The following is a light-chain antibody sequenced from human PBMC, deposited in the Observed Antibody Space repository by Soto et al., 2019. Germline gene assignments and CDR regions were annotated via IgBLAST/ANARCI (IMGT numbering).Light chain of an antibody. V-gene: IGLV2-8*01. CDR2: EVN. J-gene: IGLJ3*02. CDR1: SSDVGGNDY. Sequence: QSVLTQPPSASGSPGQSVTISCTGASSDVGGNDYVSWYQHHPGKVPKLMIFEVNKRPSGVPHRFSGSKSGNTASLTVSGLQAEDGADYYCCSYGFAGSDYLVFGGGTKLTVL. CDR3: CSYGFAGSDYLV.